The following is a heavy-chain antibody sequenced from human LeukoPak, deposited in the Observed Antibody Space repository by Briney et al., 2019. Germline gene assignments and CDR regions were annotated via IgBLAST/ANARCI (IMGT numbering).Heavy chain of an antibody. CDR3: ARATGTKVPPGY. D-gene: IGHD1-7*01. CDR2: INHSGSA. J-gene: IGHJ4*02. V-gene: IGHV4-34*01. CDR1: GGSFSGYY. Sequence: PSETLSLTCAVSGGSFSGYYWTWIRQPPGKGLEWIGEINHSGSANYNPSLKSRVTISLDTSKNQFSLKLSSVTAADTAVYYCARATGTKVPPGYWGQGTLVTVSS.